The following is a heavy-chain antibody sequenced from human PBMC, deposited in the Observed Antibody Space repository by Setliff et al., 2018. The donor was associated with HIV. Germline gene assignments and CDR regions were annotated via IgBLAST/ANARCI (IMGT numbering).Heavy chain of an antibody. Sequence: AETLSLTCTVSGGAISSSSYYWGWIRQPPGKGLEWIGSIYYSGSTYYNPSLKRRVTISVDTSKNQFSRKLSSVTAADTAVYYCARGGYSSRWYVGGEYYFDYWGQGTLVTVSS. J-gene: IGHJ4*02. D-gene: IGHD6-13*01. V-gene: IGHV4-39*07. CDR3: ARGGYSSRWYVGGEYYFDY. CDR1: GGAISSSSYY. CDR2: IYYSGST.